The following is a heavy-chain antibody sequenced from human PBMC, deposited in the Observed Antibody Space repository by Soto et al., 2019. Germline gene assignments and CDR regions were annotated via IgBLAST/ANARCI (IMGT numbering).Heavy chain of an antibody. CDR2: IVVGSGNT. Sequence: QMQLVQSGPEVKKPGTSVKVSCKASGFTFTSSAVQWVRQARGQRLEWIGWIVVGSGNTNYAQKFQERVTITRDMSTSTAYMELSSLRSEDTAVYYCAADGGSVYGCNSEERYFDLWCRGTLVTVSS. CDR3: AADGGSVYGCNSEERYFDL. D-gene: IGHD3-10*01. J-gene: IGHJ2*01. V-gene: IGHV1-58*01. CDR1: GFTFTSSA.